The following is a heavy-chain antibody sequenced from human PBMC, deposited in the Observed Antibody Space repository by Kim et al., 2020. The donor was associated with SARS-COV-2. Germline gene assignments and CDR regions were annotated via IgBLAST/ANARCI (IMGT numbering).Heavy chain of an antibody. D-gene: IGHD3-9*01. CDR3: ARRGNFDWLFGSPPRHYYYYGMDV. CDR2: IYSGGST. J-gene: IGHJ6*02. CDR1: GFTVSSNY. V-gene: IGHV3-66*02. Sequence: GGSLRLSCAASGFTVSSNYMSWVRQAPGKGLEWVSVIYSGGSTYYADSVKGRFTISRDNSKNTLYLQMNSLRAEDTAVYYCARRGNFDWLFGSPPRHYYYYGMDVWGQGTTVTVSS.